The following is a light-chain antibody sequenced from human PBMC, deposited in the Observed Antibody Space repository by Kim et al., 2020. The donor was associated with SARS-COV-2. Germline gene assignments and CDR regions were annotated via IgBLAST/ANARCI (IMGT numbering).Light chain of an antibody. CDR1: SSNVRRTS. J-gene: IGLJ2*01. CDR3: AAWDDKLNAIA. V-gene: IGLV1-44*01. CDR2: SND. Sequence: GHRVSISCSGHSSNVRRTSVSLSRHFPGAAPKLLMSSNDQRPSGVPDRFSASKSGTSASLAISGLQSEDEADYYCAAWDDKLNAIAFGGGTQLTVL.